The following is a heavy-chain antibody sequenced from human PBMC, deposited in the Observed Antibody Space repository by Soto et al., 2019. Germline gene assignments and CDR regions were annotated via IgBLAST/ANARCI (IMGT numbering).Heavy chain of an antibody. Sequence: SETLSLTCPVSGGSISSSSYYWGWIRQPPGKGLEWIGSIYYSGSTYYNPSLKSRVTISVDTSKNQFSLKLSSVTAADTAVYYCARYPLGYCSGGSCYWFDPWGQGTLVTVSS. J-gene: IGHJ5*02. CDR2: IYYSGST. CDR1: GGSISSSSYY. D-gene: IGHD2-15*01. CDR3: ARYPLGYCSGGSCYWFDP. V-gene: IGHV4-39*01.